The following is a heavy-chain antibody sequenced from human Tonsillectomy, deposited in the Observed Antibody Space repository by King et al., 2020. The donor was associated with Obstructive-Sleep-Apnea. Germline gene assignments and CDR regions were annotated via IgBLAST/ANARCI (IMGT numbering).Heavy chain of an antibody. Sequence: VQLVESGGGVVQPGRSLRLSCAASGFTFSSYDIHWVRQAPGKGLEWVAVISYDGSNKYYADSVKGRFTISRDNSKNTLYLQMDSLRPEDTAVYYCARENPYYYDSSGYPLSAFDIWGQGTMVTVSS. V-gene: IGHV3-30*03. D-gene: IGHD3-22*01. CDR3: ARENPYYYDSSGYPLSAFDI. CDR2: ISYDGSNK. CDR1: GFTFSSYD. J-gene: IGHJ3*02.